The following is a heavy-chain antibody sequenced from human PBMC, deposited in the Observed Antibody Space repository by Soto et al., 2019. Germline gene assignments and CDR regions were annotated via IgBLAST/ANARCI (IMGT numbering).Heavy chain of an antibody. CDR3: ARTRGGVVITPDY. V-gene: IGHV3-30-3*01. CDR2: ISYDGSNK. J-gene: IGHJ4*02. Sequence: QVQLVESGGGVVQPGRSLRLSCAASGFTFSSYAMHWVRQAPGKGLEWVAVISYDGSNKYYADSVKGRFTISRDNSKNTLYLHMNSLRAEDTAVYYCARTRGGVVITPDYWGQVTLVTVSS. CDR1: GFTFSSYA. D-gene: IGHD3-22*01.